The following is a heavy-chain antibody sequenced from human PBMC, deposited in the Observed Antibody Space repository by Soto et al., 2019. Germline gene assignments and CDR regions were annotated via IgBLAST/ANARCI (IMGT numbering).Heavy chain of an antibody. J-gene: IGHJ6*02. CDR1: GGSISSYY. V-gene: IGHV4-59*01. CDR3: ARDALYSSGPKYYYYGMDV. CDR2: IYYSGST. D-gene: IGHD6-19*01. Sequence: PSETLSLTCTVSGGSISSYYWSWIRQPPGKGLEWIGYIYYSGSTNYSPSLKSRVTISVDTSKNQFSLKLSSVTAADTAVYYCARDALYSSGPKYYYYGMDVWGQGTTVTVSS.